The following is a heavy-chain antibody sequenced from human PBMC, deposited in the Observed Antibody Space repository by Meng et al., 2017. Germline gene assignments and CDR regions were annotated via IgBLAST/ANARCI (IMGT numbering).Heavy chain of an antibody. CDR1: GFTFDDYT. D-gene: IGHD6-19*01. CDR2: ISWDGGST. Sequence: GGSLRLSCAASGFTFDDYTMHWVRQAPGKGLEWVSLISWDGGSTYYADSVKGRFTISRENSKNSLYLQMNSLRTEDTALYYCAKDSVSVAGTLYAPLNYWGQGTLVTVSS. CDR3: AKDSVSVAGTLYAPLNY. J-gene: IGHJ4*02. V-gene: IGHV3-43*01.